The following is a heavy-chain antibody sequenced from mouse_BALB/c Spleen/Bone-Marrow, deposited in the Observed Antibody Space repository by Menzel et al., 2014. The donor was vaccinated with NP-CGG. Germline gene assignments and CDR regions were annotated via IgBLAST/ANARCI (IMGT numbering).Heavy chain of an antibody. J-gene: IGHJ3*01. CDR3: ASYYYGSSSFAY. Sequence: VQLKESGAELVKPGASVKLSCTASGFNIKDTYMHWVKQRPEQGLEWIGRIDPANGNTKYDPKFQGKATITADTSANTAYLQLSSLTSEDTAVYHCASYYYGSSSFAYWGQGTLVTVSA. CDR2: IDPANGNT. V-gene: IGHV14-3*02. CDR1: GFNIKDTY. D-gene: IGHD1-1*01.